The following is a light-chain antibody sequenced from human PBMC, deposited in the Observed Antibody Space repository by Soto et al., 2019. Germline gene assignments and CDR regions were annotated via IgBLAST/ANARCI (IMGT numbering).Light chain of an antibody. CDR1: SSDVGYYNY. J-gene: IGLJ1*01. CDR3: SSYAAGSIYV. CDR2: EVV. V-gene: IGLV2-14*01. Sequence: QSALTQPASVSGSPGQSITISCTGTSSDVGYYNYVSWFQQHPGKAPKLMISEVVNRPSGVSILFSGSKSGDTASLTITGLQAEDEADYYCSSYAAGSIYVFGTGTKLTVL.